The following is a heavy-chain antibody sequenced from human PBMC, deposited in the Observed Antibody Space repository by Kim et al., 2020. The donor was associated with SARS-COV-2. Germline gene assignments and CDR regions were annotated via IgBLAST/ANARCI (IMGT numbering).Heavy chain of an antibody. CDR2: ISGTGTIT. J-gene: IGHJ3*02. Sequence: GGSLRLSCATSGFTLSLYSMNWVRQSPGKGLEWVSHISGTGTITKHADSVRGRFTISRDNAKNSLFLQMNGLRAEATAVYYCVRENYWDFDIWGQGTMVTVSS. CDR1: GFTLSLYS. D-gene: IGHD1-26*01. CDR3: VRENYWDFDI. V-gene: IGHV3-48*04.